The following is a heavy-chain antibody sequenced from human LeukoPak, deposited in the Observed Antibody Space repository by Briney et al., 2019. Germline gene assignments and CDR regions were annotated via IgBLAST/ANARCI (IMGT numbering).Heavy chain of an antibody. J-gene: IGHJ3*02. D-gene: IGHD3-22*01. CDR2: ISYDGSNK. CDR3: ARDFKTRYYDSSGYYRARTGAFDI. V-gene: IGHV3-30-3*01. Sequence: GRSLRLSCAASGFSFSGFAMHWVRQAPGKGLEWVAVISYDGSNKYYADSVKGRFTISRDNSKNTLYLQMNSLRAEDTAVYYCARDFKTRYYDSSGYYRARTGAFDIWGQGTMVTVSS. CDR1: GFSFSGFA.